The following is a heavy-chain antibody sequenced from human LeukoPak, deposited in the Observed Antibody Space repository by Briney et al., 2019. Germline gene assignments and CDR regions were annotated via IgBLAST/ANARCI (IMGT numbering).Heavy chain of an antibody. CDR3: ARLRFLEWLLELFDY. CDR1: GYSLTSYW. CDR2: IYPGDSDT. Sequence: GESLKISCKGSGYSLTSYWIGWVRQMPGKRLEWMGIIYPGDSDTRYSPSFQGQVTISADKSISTAYLQWSSLKASDTAMYYCARLRFLEWLLELFDYWGQGTLVTVSS. J-gene: IGHJ4*02. D-gene: IGHD3-3*01. V-gene: IGHV5-51*01.